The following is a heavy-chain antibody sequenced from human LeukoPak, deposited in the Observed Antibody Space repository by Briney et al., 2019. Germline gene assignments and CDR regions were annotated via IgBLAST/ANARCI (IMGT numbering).Heavy chain of an antibody. CDR3: ARGFAYGDTGSFDY. Sequence: SETLSLTCTVSGGSITNYYWSWIRQPPGKGLEWIGYIYYSGSTTYNPSLKSRVTISVDTSKNQFSLKLTSVTAADTALYYCARGFAYGDTGSFDYWGQGTLVTVSS. J-gene: IGHJ4*02. V-gene: IGHV4-59*01. D-gene: IGHD4-17*01. CDR2: IYYSGST. CDR1: GGSITNYY.